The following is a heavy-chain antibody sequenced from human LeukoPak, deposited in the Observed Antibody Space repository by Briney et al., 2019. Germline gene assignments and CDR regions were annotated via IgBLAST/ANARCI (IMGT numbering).Heavy chain of an antibody. CDR2: RYYSGYT. D-gene: IGHD3-22*01. V-gene: IGHV4-59*08. CDR1: GGSISSYY. CDR3: ARQTDSYYYDTTGYYPVGAFDI. J-gene: IGHJ3*02. Sequence: KPSETLSLTCTVSGGSISSYYWGWIRQPPGKGLEWIGYRYYSGYTNYNPSLKSRVTISVDTSKNQFSLKLSSVTAADTAVYYCARQTDSYYYDTTGYYPVGAFDIWGQGTMVTVSS.